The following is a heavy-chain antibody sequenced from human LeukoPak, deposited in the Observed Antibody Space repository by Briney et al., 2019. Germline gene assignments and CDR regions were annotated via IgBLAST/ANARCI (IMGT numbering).Heavy chain of an antibody. V-gene: IGHV3-7*01. CDR1: GSILSYHW. CDR3: AKGGVVGTRYYFDS. D-gene: IGHD2-15*01. CDR2: TKEDGRGS. Sequence: GVSLRLSCTASGSILSYHWMSCLRQARGKGLEPLANTKEDGRGSSYVDSGKGRFTISRDKANNSLYLQMNSLRAEDTDVYYCAKGGVVGTRYYFDSWGQGALFTVSS. J-gene: IGHJ4*02.